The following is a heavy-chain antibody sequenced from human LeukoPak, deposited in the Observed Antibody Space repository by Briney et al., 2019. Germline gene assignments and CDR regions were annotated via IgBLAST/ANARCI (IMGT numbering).Heavy chain of an antibody. J-gene: IGHJ4*02. D-gene: IGHD3-9*01. CDR3: ARRTTYFGWRPSESPSCFDY. V-gene: IGHV4-34*01. CDR1: GGSFSGYY. CDR2: INHSGST. Sequence: SETLSLTCAVYGGSFSGYYWSWIRQPPGKGLEWIGEINHSGSTNYNPTLKSRVTISVDTSKNQFSLKLSSVTAADTAVYYCARRTTYFGWRPSESPSCFDYWGQGTLVTVSS.